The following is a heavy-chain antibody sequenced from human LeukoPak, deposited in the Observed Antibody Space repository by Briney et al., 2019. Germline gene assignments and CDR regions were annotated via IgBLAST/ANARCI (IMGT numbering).Heavy chain of an antibody. V-gene: IGHV1-8*03. D-gene: IGHD2-2*01. Sequence: GASVKVSCKASGYTFASYDINWVRQATGQGLEWMGWMNPNSGNTGYAQKFQGRVTITMNTSISTAYMELSSLRSEDTAVYYCALIPSFQVVPADYWGQGTLVTVSS. CDR1: GYTFASYD. CDR2: MNPNSGNT. J-gene: IGHJ4*02. CDR3: ALIPSFQVVPADY.